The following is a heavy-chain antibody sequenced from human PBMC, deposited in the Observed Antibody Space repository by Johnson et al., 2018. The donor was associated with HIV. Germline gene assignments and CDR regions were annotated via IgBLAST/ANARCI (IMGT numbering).Heavy chain of an antibody. CDR1: GFTFSSYG. CDR3: TKGRSIEWEVRSAFDI. CDR2: ISWNSDTI. D-gene: IGHD1-26*01. V-gene: IGHV3-9*01. J-gene: IGHJ3*02. Sequence: QLVESGGGVVQPGRSLRLSCAASGFTFSSYGMHWVRQAPGKGLEWVSGISWNSDTIVYAASVKGRLTISRDNAKTSLYLQMNSLRAEDTALYYCTKGRSIEWEVRSAFDIWGQGTRVTVSS.